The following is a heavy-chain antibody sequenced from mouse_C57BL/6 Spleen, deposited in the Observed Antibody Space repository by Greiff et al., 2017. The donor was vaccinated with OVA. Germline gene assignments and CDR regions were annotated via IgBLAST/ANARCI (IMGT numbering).Heavy chain of an antibody. D-gene: IGHD1-1*01. Sequence: VQLQQSGAELVRPGASVKLSCTASGFNITDYYMHWVKQRPEQGLEWIGRIDPEDGDTKYATKFQGKATLTVDTSSNTAYLQLSSLTSEDTAVYYCTPYYYGSSHFDDWGQGTLVTVSA. CDR3: TPYYYGSSHFDD. J-gene: IGHJ3*01. CDR1: GFNITDYY. CDR2: IDPEDGDT. V-gene: IGHV14-1*01.